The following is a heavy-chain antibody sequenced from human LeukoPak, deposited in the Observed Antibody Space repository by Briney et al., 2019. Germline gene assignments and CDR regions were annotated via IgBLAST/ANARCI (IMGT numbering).Heavy chain of an antibody. CDR1: GFTFSSYA. V-gene: IGHV3-23*01. J-gene: IGHJ4*02. D-gene: IGHD4-17*01. Sequence: PGGSLRLSCAASGFTFSSYAMSWVRQAPGKGLEWVSAISGSGGSTYYADSVKGRLTISRDNSKNTLYLQMNSLRAEDTAVYYCAKDGGYGDYFDYWGQGTLVTVSS. CDR2: ISGSGGST. CDR3: AKDGGYGDYFDY.